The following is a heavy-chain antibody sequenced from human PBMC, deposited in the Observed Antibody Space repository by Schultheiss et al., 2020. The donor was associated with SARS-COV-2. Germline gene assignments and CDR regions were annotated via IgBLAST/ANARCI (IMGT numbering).Heavy chain of an antibody. CDR2: ISAYNGNT. Sequence: ASVKVSCKASGYTFTSYGISWVRQAPGQGLEWMGWISAYNGNTNYAQKLQGRVTMTTDTSTSTVYMELSSLRSEDTAVYYCARDLEYCSSTSCYYAFDIWGQGTMVTVSS. D-gene: IGHD2-2*01. J-gene: IGHJ3*02. CDR3: ARDLEYCSSTSCYYAFDI. CDR1: GYTFTSYG. V-gene: IGHV1-18*01.